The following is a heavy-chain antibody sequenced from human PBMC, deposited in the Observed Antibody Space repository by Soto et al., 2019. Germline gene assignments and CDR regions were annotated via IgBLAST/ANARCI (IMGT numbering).Heavy chain of an antibody. CDR3: AKGRGGSGSLTPRVDF. J-gene: IGHJ4*02. V-gene: IGHV3-23*01. Sequence: EVQLLESGGGLVQPGGSLRLSCAASGFTFNNYAMTWVRQASGKGLEWVSAISGCGDTTSYADSVKGRFTVSRDGSKNTLYLQMSSLRAEDTALYYCAKGRGGSGSLTPRVDFWGQGTLGTVSS. D-gene: IGHD3-10*01. CDR2: ISGCGDTT. CDR1: GFTFNNYA.